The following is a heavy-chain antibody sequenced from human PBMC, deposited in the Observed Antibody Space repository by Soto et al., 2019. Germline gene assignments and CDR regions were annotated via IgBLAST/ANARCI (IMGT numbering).Heavy chain of an antibody. CDR2: VNAGNGST. CDR1: GSTFTSNA. Sequence: QVHLVQSGAEVKKPGASVKVSCRSSGSTFTSNAIHWVRQAPGQSLEWMGWVNAGNGSTKYLQNFQGRVTIASDTSASTAYMELNSLRSEDTAVYYCARGAHTYGYVFDYWGQGTLVTVSS. CDR3: ARGAHTYGYVFDY. V-gene: IGHV1-3*01. J-gene: IGHJ4*02. D-gene: IGHD5-18*01.